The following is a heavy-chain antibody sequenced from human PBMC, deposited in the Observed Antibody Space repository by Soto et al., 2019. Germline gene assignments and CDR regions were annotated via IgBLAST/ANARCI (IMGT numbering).Heavy chain of an antibody. CDR2: IIPNFGTA. V-gene: IGHV1-69*01. D-gene: IGHD6-19*01. CDR1: GGTFSSYA. J-gene: IGHJ4*02. Sequence: QVQLVQSGAEVKKTGSSVKVSCKASGGTFSSYAISWVRQAPGQGLEWMGGIIPNFGTANYAQKFQGRVTITADESTSTAYMALSSLRSEDTAVYYCARELKQWLVLDPFDYWGQGTLVTVSS. CDR3: ARELKQWLVLDPFDY.